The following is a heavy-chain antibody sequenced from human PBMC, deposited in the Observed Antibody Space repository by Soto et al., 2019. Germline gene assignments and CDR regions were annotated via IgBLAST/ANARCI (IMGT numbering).Heavy chain of an antibody. CDR3: ARSSSLGVVVVAATPDYYYYGMDV. CDR2: IIPIFGTA. D-gene: IGHD2-15*01. J-gene: IGHJ6*02. CDR1: GGTFSSYA. V-gene: IGHV1-69*12. Sequence: QVQLVQSGAEVKKPGSSVKVSCKASGGTFSSYAISCVRQAPGQGLEWMGGIIPIFGTANYAQKFQGRVTITADESTSTAYMELSSLRSEDTAVYYCARSSSLGVVVVAATPDYYYYGMDVWGQGTTVTVSS.